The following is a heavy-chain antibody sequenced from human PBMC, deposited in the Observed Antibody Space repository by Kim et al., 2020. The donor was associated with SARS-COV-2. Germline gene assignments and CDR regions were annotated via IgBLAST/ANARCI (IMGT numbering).Heavy chain of an antibody. J-gene: IGHJ6*02. V-gene: IGHV6-1*01. CDR2: TYYRSKWFY. CDR1: GDSVSSSSAA. D-gene: IGHD3-22*01. CDR3: ASQSNSDTSYSGLDV. Sequence: SQTLSLTCAISGDSVSSSSAAWNWIRQSPSRGLEWLGRTYYRSKWFYDYALSVKSRITINPDTSKNQFSLQLNSVTPEDAAVYYCASQSNSDTSYSGLDVWGQGTTVTVSS.